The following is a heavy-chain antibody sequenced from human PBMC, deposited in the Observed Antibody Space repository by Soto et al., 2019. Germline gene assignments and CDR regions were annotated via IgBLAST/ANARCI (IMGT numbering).Heavy chain of an antibody. D-gene: IGHD2-21*01. CDR2: INTGNGDS. J-gene: IGHJ4*02. CDR3: ARSKTIVMPGFDH. Sequence: ASVKVSCKTSGYVFTSFAIHWIRQAPGQGPEWMGWINTGNGDSKYSEKFQDRATITRDTSATTAYMELSSLRSEDTAVYYCARSKTIVMPGFDHWGQGTLVTVSS. V-gene: IGHV1-3*04. CDR1: GYVFTSFA.